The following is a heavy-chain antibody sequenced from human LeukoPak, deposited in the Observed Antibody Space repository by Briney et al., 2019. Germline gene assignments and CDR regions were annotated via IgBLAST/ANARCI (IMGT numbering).Heavy chain of an antibody. CDR2: ISYDGSNK. CDR3: AEAADTAMVPNHPPYN. J-gene: IGHJ4*02. V-gene: IGHV3-30-3*01. Sequence: GGSLRLSCAASGFTFSSYAMHWVRQAPGKGLEWVAVISYDGSNKYYADSVKGRFTISRDNSKNTLYLQMDSLRAEDTAVYYCAEAADTAMVPNHPPYNWGQGTLVTVSS. D-gene: IGHD5-18*01. CDR1: GFTFSSYA.